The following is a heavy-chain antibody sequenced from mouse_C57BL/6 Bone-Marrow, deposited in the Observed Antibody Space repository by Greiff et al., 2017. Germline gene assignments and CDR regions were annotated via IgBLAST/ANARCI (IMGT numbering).Heavy chain of an antibody. J-gene: IGHJ4*01. Sequence: EVKLVESGGGLVKPGGSLKLSCAASGFTFSDYGMHWVRQAPEKGLEWVAYISSGSSTIHYADTVKGRFTISRDNAKNTLFLQMTSLRSEETAMDYCANDPPPMEYAIDYWGQGTSVTVSS. V-gene: IGHV5-17*01. D-gene: IGHD2-3*01. CDR3: ANDPPPMEYAIDY. CDR1: GFTFSDYG. CDR2: ISSGSSTI.